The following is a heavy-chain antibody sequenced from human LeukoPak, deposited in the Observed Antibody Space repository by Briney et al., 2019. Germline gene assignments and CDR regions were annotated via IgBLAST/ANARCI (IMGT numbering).Heavy chain of an antibody. CDR2: ISSSSSTI. CDR1: GFTFSSYS. CDR3: ARDLYGSGRAFDY. V-gene: IGHV3-48*04. D-gene: IGHD3-10*01. J-gene: IGHJ4*02. Sequence: SCKASGFTFSSYSMNWVRQAPGKGLEWISYISSSSSTIHYADSVKGRFTISRDNAKNSLYLQMQSLRAEDTAVYYCARDLYGSGRAFDYWGQGTLVTVSS.